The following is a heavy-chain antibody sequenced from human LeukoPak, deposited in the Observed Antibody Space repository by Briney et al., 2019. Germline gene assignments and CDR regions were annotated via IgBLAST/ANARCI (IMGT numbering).Heavy chain of an antibody. V-gene: IGHV4-4*02. D-gene: IGHD3-10*01. CDR3: ARDYYGAGLTYFDY. Sequence: SGTLSLTCAVSGGSISSSNWWSWVRQPPGKGLEWIGYIYYSGSTYYNPSLKSRVTITVDTSKNQFSLKLRSVTAADTAVYYCARDYYGAGLTYFDYWGQGTLVTVS. CDR2: IYYSGST. J-gene: IGHJ4*02. CDR1: GGSISSSNW.